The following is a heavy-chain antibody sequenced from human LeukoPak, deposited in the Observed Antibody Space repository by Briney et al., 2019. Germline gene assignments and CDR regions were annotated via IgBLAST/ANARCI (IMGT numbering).Heavy chain of an antibody. V-gene: IGHV3-23*01. CDR2: ISGSGGST. J-gene: IGHJ4*02. CDR3: AKSAGFRGVREYYFDY. CDR1: GFTFSSYA. Sequence: SGGSLRLSCAASGFTFSSYAMSWVRQAPGKGLEWVSAISGSGGSTYYADSVKGRFTISRDNSKNTLYLQMNSLRAEDTAVYYCAKSAGFRGVREYYFDYWGQGTLVTVSS. D-gene: IGHD3-10*01.